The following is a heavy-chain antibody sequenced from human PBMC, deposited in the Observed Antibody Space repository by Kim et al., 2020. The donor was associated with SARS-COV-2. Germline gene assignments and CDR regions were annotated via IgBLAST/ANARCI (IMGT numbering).Heavy chain of an antibody. D-gene: IGHD4-17*01. V-gene: IGHV3-33*01. J-gene: IGHJ4*02. Sequence: SDKNYTDTGKGRFHISRDKSNNTLYLQMNSLRAKDTAVYYCAREATVALDYWGQGTLVPVSS. CDR3: AREATVALDY. CDR2: SDK.